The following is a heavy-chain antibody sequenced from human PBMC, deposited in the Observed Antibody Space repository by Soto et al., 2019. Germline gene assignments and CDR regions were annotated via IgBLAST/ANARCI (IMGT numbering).Heavy chain of an antibody. CDR1: GYTFTSYG. V-gene: IGHV1-18*01. CDR2: ISAYNGNT. Sequence: ASVKVSCKASGYTFTSYGISWVRQAPGQGLEWMGWISAYNGNTNYAQKLQGRVTMTTDTSTSTAYMELRSLRSDDTAVYYCAREGLGLWFGELPVQLKRYYYYGMDVWGQGTTVTVSS. J-gene: IGHJ6*02. CDR3: AREGLGLWFGELPVQLKRYYYYGMDV. D-gene: IGHD3-10*01.